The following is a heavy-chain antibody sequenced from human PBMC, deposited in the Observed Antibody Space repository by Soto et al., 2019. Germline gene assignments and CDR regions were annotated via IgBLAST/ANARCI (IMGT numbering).Heavy chain of an antibody. CDR1: GGSITTSSW. CDR3: ARVGYYDSSGYYDY. D-gene: IGHD3-22*01. CDR2: IYHSGST. J-gene: IGHJ4*02. Sequence: SETLSLTCAVSGGSITTSSWWNWVRQSPGKGLEWIGEIYHSGSTSYNPSLKSRVTMSVDTSKNQFSLKLSSLTAADTAVYYCARVGYYDSSGYYDYWGQGTLVTVS. V-gene: IGHV4-4*02.